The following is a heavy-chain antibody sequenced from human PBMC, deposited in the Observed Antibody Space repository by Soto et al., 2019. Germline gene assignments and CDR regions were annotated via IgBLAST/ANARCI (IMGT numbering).Heavy chain of an antibody. V-gene: IGHV4-61*08. J-gene: IGHJ6*03. CDR1: DGSIINHDYC. Sequence: SLTLSLTCSVSDGSIINHDYCWSWNRQPPGKGLEWIGYIYYSGSTNYNPSLKSRVTTSVDTFKNQFSLKLSSVTAADTAVHYCARVYYGSGSYYTYYYYMDVWGKGTTVTVSS. CDR2: IYYSGST. D-gene: IGHD3-10*01. CDR3: ARVYYGSGSYYTYYYYMDV.